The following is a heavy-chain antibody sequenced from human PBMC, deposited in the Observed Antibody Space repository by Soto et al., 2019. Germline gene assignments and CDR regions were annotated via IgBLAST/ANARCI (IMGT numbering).Heavy chain of an antibody. Sequence: QVQLQQWGAGLLKPSETLSLTCAVYGGSFSGYYWSWIRQPPGKGLEWIGEINHSGSTNYNPSLKSRVTISEDTSKNQFPRRLSWVPAADGAVYYCARGRGWTSRDPGGRGFAPWGQGPRVT. V-gene: IGHV4-34*01. CDR1: GGSFSGYY. CDR3: ARGRGWTSRDPGGRGFAP. J-gene: IGHJ5*02. D-gene: IGHD6-19*01. CDR2: INHSGST.